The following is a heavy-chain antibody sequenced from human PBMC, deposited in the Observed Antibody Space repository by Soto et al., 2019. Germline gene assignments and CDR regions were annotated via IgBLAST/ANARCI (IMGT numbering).Heavy chain of an antibody. V-gene: IGHV4-30-4*01. D-gene: IGHD3-22*01. CDR2: IYYSGST. J-gene: IGHJ4*02. CDR1: GGSISSGDYY. Sequence: SETLSLTCTVSGGSISSGDYYWSWIRQTPGKGLEWIGYIYYSGSTYYNPSLKSRVTISVDTSKNQFSLKLSSVTAADTAVYYCARAPMYYYDSSGFDYWGQGTLVTVSS. CDR3: ARAPMYYYDSSGFDY.